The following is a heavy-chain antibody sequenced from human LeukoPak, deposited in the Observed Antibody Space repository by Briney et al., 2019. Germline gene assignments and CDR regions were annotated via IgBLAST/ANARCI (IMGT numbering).Heavy chain of an antibody. CDR3: ARENPNELWLGDY. J-gene: IGHJ4*02. CDR1: GYTFTGYY. Sequence: GASVKVSCKASGYTFTGYYMHWVRQAPGQGLEWMGWINPNSGGTNYAQKFQGRVTMTRDTSISAAYMELSRLRSDDTAVYYCARENPNELWLGDYWGQGTLVTVSS. D-gene: IGHD5-18*01. V-gene: IGHV1-2*02. CDR2: INPNSGGT.